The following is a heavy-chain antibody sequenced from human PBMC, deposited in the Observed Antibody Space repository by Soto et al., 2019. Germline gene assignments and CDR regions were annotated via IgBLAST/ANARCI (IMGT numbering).Heavy chain of an antibody. CDR1: GYTLTELS. D-gene: IGHD5-12*01. V-gene: IGHV1-24*01. Sequence: SVKVSCKVSGYTLTELSMHWVRQAPGKGLEWMGSFDLEDGETIYAQKFQGRVTMTEDTSTDTAYMELSSLRSEDTAVYYCATPRASGYDYFDYWGQGTLVTVSS. CDR3: ATPRASGYDYFDY. CDR2: FDLEDGET. J-gene: IGHJ4*02.